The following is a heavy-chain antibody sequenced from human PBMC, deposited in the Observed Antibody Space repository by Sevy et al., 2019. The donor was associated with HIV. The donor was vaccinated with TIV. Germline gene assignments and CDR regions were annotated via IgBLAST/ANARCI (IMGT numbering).Heavy chain of an antibody. Sequence: GGSLRLSCAASGFTFSSYAMSWVRQAPGKGLEWVSAISGSGGSTYYADSVKGRFTISRDNSKNTLYLQMNSLRAEDTAVYYYAKDRYYYDSSGIPTYDYWGQGTLVTVSS. V-gene: IGHV3-23*01. CDR2: ISGSGGST. D-gene: IGHD3-22*01. J-gene: IGHJ4*02. CDR1: GFTFSSYA. CDR3: AKDRYYYDSSGIPTYDY.